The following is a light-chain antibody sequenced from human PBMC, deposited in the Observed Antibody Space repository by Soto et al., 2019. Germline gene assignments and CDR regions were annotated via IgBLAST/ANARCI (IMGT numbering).Light chain of an antibody. Sequence: IVMTQSPASLSVSPGERAPLSCRASQSVTSNLAWYQQKPGQAPRFLIYDASTRATGIPARFSGSGSGTEFTLTISSLQSEDFAVYYCQQYGSSPLFTFGPGTKVDIK. CDR1: QSVTSN. CDR3: QQYGSSPLFT. CDR2: DAS. J-gene: IGKJ3*01. V-gene: IGKV3-15*01.